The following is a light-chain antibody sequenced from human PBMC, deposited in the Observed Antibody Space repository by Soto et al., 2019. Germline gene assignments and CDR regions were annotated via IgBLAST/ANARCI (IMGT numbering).Light chain of an antibody. Sequence: DIQMTQSPSFVSASIGDRVTITCRASQDIGVRLAWYQQKPGKAPKLLIYAASTLQSGVPSRFSGSASGTEFTLTISSLQTEDFATYYCQQLKSYPITFGQGTRLEIK. V-gene: IGKV1-9*01. J-gene: IGKJ5*01. CDR3: QQLKSYPIT. CDR1: QDIGVR. CDR2: AAS.